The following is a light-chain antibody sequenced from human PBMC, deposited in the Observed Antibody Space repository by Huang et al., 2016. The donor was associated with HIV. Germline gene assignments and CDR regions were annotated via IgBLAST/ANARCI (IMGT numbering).Light chain of an antibody. CDR3: QQYDSSPWT. CDR2: GAS. Sequence: DIQMTQSPSSLSASVGDRVTITCRASQGITNFLAWYQQKPGKAPKLLLYGASRLESGVPSRFSGSGSGTEYTLAISSLQPEDIATYYCQQYDSSPWTFGQGTKVEIK. CDR1: QGITNF. V-gene: IGKV1-NL1*01. J-gene: IGKJ1*01.